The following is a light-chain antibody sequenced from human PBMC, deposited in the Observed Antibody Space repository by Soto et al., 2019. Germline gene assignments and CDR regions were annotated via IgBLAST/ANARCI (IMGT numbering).Light chain of an antibody. CDR3: SSYTGSNTLV. V-gene: IGLV2-14*03. J-gene: IGLJ2*01. CDR2: DVT. CDR1: SSDVGGYNY. Sequence: QSALTQPASVSGSPGQSIAISCTGTSSDVGGYNYVSWYQHHPGKAPKLMIYDVTNRPSGVSNRFSGSKSGNTASLTISGLQAEDEADYYCSSYTGSNTLVFGGGTQLTVL.